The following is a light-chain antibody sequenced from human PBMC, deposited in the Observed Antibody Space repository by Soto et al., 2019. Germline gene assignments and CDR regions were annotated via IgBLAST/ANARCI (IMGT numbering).Light chain of an antibody. CDR1: QSVSSN. CDR2: GAS. Sequence: ERVMTQSPATLSVSPGERATLSCRASQSVSSNLAWYQQKPGQAPRLLISGASTRATGIPARFSGSGSGTEFTLTISSLQSEDFAVYYCQQYNDWAPLTFGGGTKVEIK. V-gene: IGKV3D-15*01. CDR3: QQYNDWAPLT. J-gene: IGKJ4*01.